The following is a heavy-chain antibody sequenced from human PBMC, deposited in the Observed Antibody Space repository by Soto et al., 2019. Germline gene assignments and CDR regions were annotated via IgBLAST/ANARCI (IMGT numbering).Heavy chain of an antibody. J-gene: IGHJ6*02. CDR2: IYSSGAK. D-gene: IGHD2-21*02. V-gene: IGHV4-30-2*06. Sequence: SETLSLTCAVSGGSISSGSYSWSWIRQSPGRGLEWSGYIYSSGAKYYNPSLDSRVTLSMDTSKNQFSLKLTSVTAADTAVYFCARDLGEAVTADRYYHYGIDVWGQGTTVTVSS. CDR1: GGSISSGSYS. CDR3: ARDLGEAVTADRYYHYGIDV.